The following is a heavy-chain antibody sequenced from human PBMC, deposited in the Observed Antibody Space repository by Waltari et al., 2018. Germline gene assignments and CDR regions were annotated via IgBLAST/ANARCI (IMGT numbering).Heavy chain of an antibody. D-gene: IGHD3-10*01. CDR1: GGSVSSPAYY. CDR2: IYYSGST. V-gene: IGHV4-39*07. CDR3: ASHLWYRDLSRVAFDF. Sequence: QLQLQESGPALVRPSETLSLSCTVSGGSVSSPAYYWSWVRQSPGKVLEWIETIYYSGSTSYNPSLKSRVTISIDTSKNQLSLELTSVTAADTAIYYCASHLWYRDLSRVAFDFWGQGTLVAVSS. J-gene: IGHJ4*02.